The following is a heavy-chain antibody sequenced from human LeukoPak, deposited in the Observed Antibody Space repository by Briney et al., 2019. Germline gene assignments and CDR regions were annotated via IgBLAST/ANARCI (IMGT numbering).Heavy chain of an antibody. Sequence: GGSLRLSCAASGFTFSSYEMNWVRQAPGKGLEWVSYISSGGRTTYYADSVKGRFAMSRDNAKNSLYLQMNSLRPEDTAVYYCARPVVAATTADTFDIWGQGTMVTVSS. CDR3: ARPVVAATTADTFDI. J-gene: IGHJ3*02. V-gene: IGHV3-48*03. CDR1: GFTFSSYE. CDR2: ISSGGRTT. D-gene: IGHD2-15*01.